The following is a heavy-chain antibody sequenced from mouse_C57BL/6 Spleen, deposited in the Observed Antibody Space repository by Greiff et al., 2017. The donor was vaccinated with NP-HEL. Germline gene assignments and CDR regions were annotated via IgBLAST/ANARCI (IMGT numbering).Heavy chain of an antibody. CDR3: ARYYGNYVDYFDY. J-gene: IGHJ2*01. CDR1: GFTFTDYY. V-gene: IGHV7-3*01. CDR2: IRNKANGYTT. Sequence: EVHGVESGGGLVQPGGSLSLSCAASGFTFTDYYMSWVRQPPGKALEWLGFIRNKANGYTTEYSASVKGRFTISRDNSQSILYLQMNALRAEDSATYYCARYYGNYVDYFDYWGQGTTLTVSS. D-gene: IGHD2-1*01.